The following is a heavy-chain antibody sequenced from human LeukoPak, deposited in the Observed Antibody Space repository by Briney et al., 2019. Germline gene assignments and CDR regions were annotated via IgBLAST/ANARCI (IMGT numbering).Heavy chain of an antibody. V-gene: IGHV4-38-2*01. D-gene: IGHD3-22*01. CDR1: GYFISSGYY. CDR3: ARLGTVTYYYDSSGYNFFDY. J-gene: IGHJ4*02. CDR2: IYHSGST. Sequence: SETLSLTCAVSGYFISSGYYWGWIRQPPGKGLEWIGIIYHSGSTYYNPSFKSRVTISVDTSKNQFSLKLSSVTATDTAVYYCARLGTVTYYYDSSGYNFFDYWGQGTLVTVSS.